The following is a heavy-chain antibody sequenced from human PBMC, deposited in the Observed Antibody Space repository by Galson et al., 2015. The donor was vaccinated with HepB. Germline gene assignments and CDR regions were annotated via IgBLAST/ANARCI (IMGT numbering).Heavy chain of an antibody. CDR2: IWYDGSNK. J-gene: IGHJ4*02. V-gene: IGHV3-33*01. D-gene: IGHD3-10*01. CDR3: ARDSDYYGSGSYYNVILGYFDY. Sequence: SLRLSCAASGFTFSSYGMHWVRQAPGKGLEWVAVIWYDGSNKYYADSVKGRFTISRDNSKNTLYLQMNSLRAEDTAVYYCARDSDYYGSGSYYNVILGYFDYWGQGTLVTVSS. CDR1: GFTFSSYG.